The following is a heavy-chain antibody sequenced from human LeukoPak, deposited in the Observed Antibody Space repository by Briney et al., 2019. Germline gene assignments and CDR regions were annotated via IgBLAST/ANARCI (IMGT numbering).Heavy chain of an antibody. CDR3: TTGVNMLRFLEWPPYYYYYMDV. J-gene: IGHJ6*03. Sequence: PGGSLRLSCAASGLTFSNAWMSWVRQAPGKGLEWVGRIKSKTDGGTTDYAAPVKGRFTISRDDSKNTLYLQMNSLKTEDTAVYYCTTGVNMLRFLEWPPYYYYYMDVWGKGTTVTVSS. CDR1: GLTFSNAW. D-gene: IGHD3-3*01. CDR2: IKSKTDGGTT. V-gene: IGHV3-15*01.